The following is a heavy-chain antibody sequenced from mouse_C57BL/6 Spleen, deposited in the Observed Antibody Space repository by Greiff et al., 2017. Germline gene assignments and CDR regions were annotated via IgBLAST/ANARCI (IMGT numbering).Heavy chain of an antibody. J-gene: IGHJ2*01. CDR2: IDPANGTT. CDR1: GFNIKNTY. V-gene: IGHV14-3*01. CDR3: ARTAQAKNYFDY. Sequence: EVQLQQSVAELVRPGASVKLSCTASGFNIKNTYMHWVKQRPEQGLEWIGRIDPANGTTNYAPKFQGKATITADTSSNTAYLQLSSLTAEDTANYYCARTAQAKNYFDYWGQGTTLTVSS. D-gene: IGHD3-2*02.